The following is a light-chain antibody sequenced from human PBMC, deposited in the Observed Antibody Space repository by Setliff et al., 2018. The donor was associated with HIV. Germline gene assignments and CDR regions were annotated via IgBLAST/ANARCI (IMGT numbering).Light chain of an antibody. CDR1: NSDVGVNKF. CDR3: SSFTSSGKYV. CDR2: AVN. Sequence: QSVLAQPPSVSGSPGQSVTISCTGTNSDVGVNKFVSWYQQHPGKAPKVVIYAVNTRPSGVSNRFSGSKSGNTASLTISGLQSEDEADYYCSSFTSSGKYVFATGTRSPS. V-gene: IGLV2-14*03. J-gene: IGLJ1*01.